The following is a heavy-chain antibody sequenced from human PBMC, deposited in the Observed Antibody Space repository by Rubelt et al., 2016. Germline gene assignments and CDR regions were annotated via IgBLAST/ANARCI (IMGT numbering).Heavy chain of an antibody. Sequence: QLQLQESGPGLVKPSETLSLTCTVSGGSISSSSYYWGWIRQPPGKGLEWIGSIYYSGSTYYNPCLKSRVTISGDTSKNQFSLKLSSVTAADTAVYYCASGVTTFRSVDYWGQGTLVTVSS. J-gene: IGHJ4*02. CDR3: ASGVTTFRSVDY. V-gene: IGHV4-39*01. CDR2: IYYSGST. D-gene: IGHD4-17*01. CDR1: GGSISSSSYY.